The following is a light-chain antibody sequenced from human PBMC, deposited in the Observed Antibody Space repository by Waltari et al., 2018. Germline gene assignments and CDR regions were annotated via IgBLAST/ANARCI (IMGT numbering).Light chain of an antibody. CDR3: QQYYSSPAT. CDR2: AAS. CDR1: QSISSY. Sequence: AIRITQSPSSIAASTGDRVTITCRASQSISSYLAWYQPKPGKAPKVLIYAASTLQSGVPSRFSGSGSGTDFTLTISCLQSEDFAIYYCQQYYSSPATFGQGTKVEIK. V-gene: IGKV1-8*01. J-gene: IGKJ1*01.